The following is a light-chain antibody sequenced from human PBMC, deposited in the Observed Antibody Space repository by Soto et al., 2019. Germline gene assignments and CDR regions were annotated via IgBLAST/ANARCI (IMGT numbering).Light chain of an antibody. CDR3: QKYNSAPLT. Sequence: EIVLTQSPATLSLSPGERATLSCRASQSVSSYLAWYQQKPGQAPRLLIYDASNRATGIPARFSGSGSGTDFTLTISSLQPEDVASYYCQKYNSAPLTFGGGTKVDI. V-gene: IGKV3-11*01. J-gene: IGKJ4*01. CDR2: DAS. CDR1: QSVSSY.